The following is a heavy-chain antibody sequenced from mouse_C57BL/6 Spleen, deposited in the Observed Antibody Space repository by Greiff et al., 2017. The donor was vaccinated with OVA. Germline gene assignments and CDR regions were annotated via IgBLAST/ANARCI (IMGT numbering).Heavy chain of an antibody. CDR1: GYSFTGYY. D-gene: IGHD2-4*01. V-gene: IGHV1-42*01. CDR2: INPSTGGT. CDR3: ARRYDYPWFAY. J-gene: IGHJ3*01. Sequence: VQLQQSGPELVKPGASVKISCKASGYSFTGYYMNWVKQSPEKSLEWIGEINPSTGGTTYNQKFKAKATLTVDKSSSTAYMQLKSLTSEDSAVYYCARRYDYPWFAYWGQGTLVTVSA.